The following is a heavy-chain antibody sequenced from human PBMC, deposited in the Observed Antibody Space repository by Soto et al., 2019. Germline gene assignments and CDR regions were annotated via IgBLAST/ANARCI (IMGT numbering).Heavy chain of an antibody. D-gene: IGHD3-16*01. V-gene: IGHV3-23*01. CDR3: AKGGSRDGYAWGR. Sequence: GGSLRLSCAASGFTFSNYSMNWVRQTPEKGLQWVSLISADGGILLYADSVKGRFTISRDNSKNILFLQMSSLRPEDTAVYYCAKGGSRDGYAWGRWGQGTLVTVSS. CDR1: GFTFSNYS. J-gene: IGHJ4*02. CDR2: ISADGGIL.